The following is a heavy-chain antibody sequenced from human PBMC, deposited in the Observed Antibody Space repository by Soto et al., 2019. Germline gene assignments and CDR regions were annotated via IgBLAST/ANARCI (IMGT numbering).Heavy chain of an antibody. CDR3: ARGNVDTEGMDV. CDR1: GGSFSGYY. Sequence: PSETLSLTCAVYGGSFSGYYWSWIRQPPGKGLEWIGEINHSGSTNYNPSLKSRVTISVDTSKNQFSLKLSSVTAADTAVYYCARGNVDTEGMDVWGQGTTVTVSS. V-gene: IGHV4-34*01. CDR2: INHSGST. J-gene: IGHJ6*02. D-gene: IGHD5-18*01.